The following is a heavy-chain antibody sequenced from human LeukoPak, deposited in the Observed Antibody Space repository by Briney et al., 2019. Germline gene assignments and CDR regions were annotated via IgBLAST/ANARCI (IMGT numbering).Heavy chain of an antibody. CDR2: ISAYNGNT. D-gene: IGHD3-22*01. CDR3: ARARLTPTYDSSGYAFDY. J-gene: IGHJ4*02. Sequence: ASVKVSFKASGYTFTSYGISWVRQAPGQGLEWMGWISAYNGNTNYAQKLQGRVTMTTDTSTSTAYMELRSLRSDDTAVYYCARARLTPTYDSSGYAFDYWGQGTLVTVSS. V-gene: IGHV1-18*04. CDR1: GYTFTSYG.